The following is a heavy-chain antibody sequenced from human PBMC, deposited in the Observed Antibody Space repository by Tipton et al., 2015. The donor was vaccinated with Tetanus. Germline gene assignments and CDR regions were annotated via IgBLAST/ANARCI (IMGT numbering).Heavy chain of an antibody. CDR2: INQDGSAE. J-gene: IGHJ6*01. Sequence: SLRLSCEASGFTFSSHWMSWVRQVPGKGLEWVANINQDGSAEFYVDSVKGRFTISRDNSKNSLSLQMNSLRVEDTAVYYCAKDLILRALRPRLYTMDGWGQRTPLTVSS. D-gene: IGHD2-8*01. CDR3: AKDLILRALRPRLYTMDG. V-gene: IGHV3-7*01. CDR1: GFTFSSHW.